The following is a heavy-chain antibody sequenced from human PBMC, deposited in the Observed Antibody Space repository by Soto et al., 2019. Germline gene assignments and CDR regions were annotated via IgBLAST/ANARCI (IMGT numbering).Heavy chain of an antibody. Sequence: WGSLRLSCVASTFTFGRYAMNWVRQAPGKGLEWVSTIDNSGSTTYYADSVKGRFTISRDSSKDTLYLEMNSLRAEDRAVYFCAKHYASGKRYFDYWGPGTLVTVSS. J-gene: IGHJ4*02. V-gene: IGHV3-23*05. D-gene: IGHD3-10*01. CDR1: TFTFGRYA. CDR3: AKHYASGKRYFDY. CDR2: IDNSGSTT.